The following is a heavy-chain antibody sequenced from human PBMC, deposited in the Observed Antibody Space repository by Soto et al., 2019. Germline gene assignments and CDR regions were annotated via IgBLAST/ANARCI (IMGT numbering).Heavy chain of an antibody. J-gene: IGHJ4*02. CDR2: IYYSGST. D-gene: IGHD2-2*01. CDR1: GGSISSSSFH. Sequence: SETLSLTCTVSGGSISSSSFHWGWIRQPPGKGLEWIGSIYYSGSTYYSPSLKSRVTISVDTSKNQFSLKLSSVTAADTAVYYCARGICSSSTCNAGVFEYWGQGTPVTVSS. V-gene: IGHV4-39*07. CDR3: ARGICSSSTCNAGVFEY.